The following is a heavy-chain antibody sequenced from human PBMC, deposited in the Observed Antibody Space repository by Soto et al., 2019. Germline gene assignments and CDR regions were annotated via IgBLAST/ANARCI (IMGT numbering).Heavy chain of an antibody. Sequence: ASVKGLCKASGYIFSDYGINWVRLAPGQGLEWMGWIIPYNDNTKYAENFQGRVTLTTDTSTNTVYMELRSLTPDDTGVYFCARKPYSHYYGMDVWGQGTSVTVS. V-gene: IGHV1-18*01. J-gene: IGHJ6*02. CDR2: IIPYNDNT. D-gene: IGHD2-21*01. CDR1: GYIFSDYG. CDR3: ARKPYSHYYGMDV.